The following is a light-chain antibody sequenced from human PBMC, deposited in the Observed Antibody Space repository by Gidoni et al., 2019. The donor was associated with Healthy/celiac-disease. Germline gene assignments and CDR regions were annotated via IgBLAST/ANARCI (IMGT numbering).Light chain of an antibody. CDR1: QSVSSSY. V-gene: IGKV3-20*01. CDR3: QQYGSSSWT. J-gene: IGKJ1*01. CDR2: GAS. Sequence: ERVLTQSPGTQSLSPGERATLSCRASQSVSSSYLAWYQQKPGQAPRLLIYGASSRATGIPARFSGSGSGTDFTLTISRLEPEDFAVYYCQQYGSSSWTFGQGTKVEIK.